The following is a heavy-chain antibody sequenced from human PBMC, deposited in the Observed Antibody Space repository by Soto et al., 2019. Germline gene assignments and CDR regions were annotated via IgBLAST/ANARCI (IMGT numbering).Heavy chain of an antibody. CDR2: IKLDGSEK. CDR1: GFIFSNYW. V-gene: IGHV3-7*05. Sequence: EVQLVESGGGLAQPGGSLRLSCAASGFIFSNYWMYWVRQAPGKGLEWVANIKLDGSEKYYVESVKGRFTISRDNARNSLYLQMNSLRAEDTAVYYCVRDVTGGYSFGWWGQGTLVTVSS. D-gene: IGHD5-18*01. J-gene: IGHJ4*02. CDR3: VRDVTGGYSFGW.